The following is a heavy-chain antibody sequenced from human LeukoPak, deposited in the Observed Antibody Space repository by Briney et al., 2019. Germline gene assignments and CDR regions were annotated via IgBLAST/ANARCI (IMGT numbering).Heavy chain of an antibody. CDR1: GGSISSYY. D-gene: IGHD3-22*01. CDR2: IYYSGST. V-gene: IGHV4-59*01. J-gene: IGHJ3*02. CDR3: ARDAYYYDSSGSRHAFDI. Sequence: SETLSLTCTVSGGSISSYYWSWIRQPPGKGLEWIGYIYYSGSTNYNPSLKSRVTISVDTSKNQFSLKLSSVTAADTAVYYCARDAYYYDSSGSRHAFDIWGQGTMVTASS.